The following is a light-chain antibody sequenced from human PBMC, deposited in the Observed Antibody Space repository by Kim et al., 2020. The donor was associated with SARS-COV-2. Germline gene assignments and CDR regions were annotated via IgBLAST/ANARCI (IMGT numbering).Light chain of an antibody. Sequence: SYELTQPLSVSVALGQTARITCERNNIGGKSVHWYQQKPGQAPIVVIYSDTNRPSGIPERFSGSNSGNTATLTISRAQAGDEADYYCQVWDSVTGEVFGG. V-gene: IGLV3-9*01. J-gene: IGLJ3*02. CDR3: QVWDSVTGEV. CDR1: NIGGKS. CDR2: SDT.